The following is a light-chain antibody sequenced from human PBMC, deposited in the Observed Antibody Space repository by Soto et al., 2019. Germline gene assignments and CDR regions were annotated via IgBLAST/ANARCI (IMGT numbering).Light chain of an antibody. Sequence: ASTLPASVGDRVTITCRASQSTSNWLAWYHQKPGKAPKLLIYKASTLKSGVPSRFSGSGSGTEFTLTISSLQPDDFATYYCQHYNSYSEAFGQGTKVDIK. V-gene: IGKV1-5*03. J-gene: IGKJ1*01. CDR2: KAS. CDR3: QHYNSYSEA. CDR1: QSTSNW.